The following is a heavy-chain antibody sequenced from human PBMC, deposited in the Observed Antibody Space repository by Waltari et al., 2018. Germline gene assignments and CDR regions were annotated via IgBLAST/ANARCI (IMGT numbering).Heavy chain of an antibody. V-gene: IGHV3-15*01. D-gene: IGHD1-26*01. J-gene: IGHJ3*02. CDR2: IKCKSDGGTT. Sequence: VKPVESGGGLVKPGGSLRLPCVASGITVHTAGMSRVRQAPGRGLAWVGRIKCKSDGGTTTYAAPVEARFTISRDDSKNTLYLQMNSLKTEDSAVYYCTTALGSNVYDAFDIWGHGTVVTVSS. CDR3: TTALGSNVYDAFDI. CDR1: GITVHTAG.